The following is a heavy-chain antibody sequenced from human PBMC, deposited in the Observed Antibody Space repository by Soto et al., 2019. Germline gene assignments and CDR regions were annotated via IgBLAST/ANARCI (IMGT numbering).Heavy chain of an antibody. J-gene: IGHJ3*02. Sequence: QVQLVESGGGVVQPGRSLRLSCAASGFTFSSYGMHWVRQAPGKGLEWVAVIWYDGSNKYYADSVKGRFTISRDNSKNTLYLQMNSLRAEDTAVYYCARDQYSSGWYQRPGAFDIWGQGTMVTVSS. CDR2: IWYDGSNK. CDR1: GFTFSSYG. V-gene: IGHV3-33*01. D-gene: IGHD6-19*01. CDR3: ARDQYSSGWYQRPGAFDI.